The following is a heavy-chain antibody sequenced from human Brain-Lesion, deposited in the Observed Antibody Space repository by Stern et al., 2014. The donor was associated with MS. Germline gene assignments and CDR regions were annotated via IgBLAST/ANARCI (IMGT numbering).Heavy chain of an antibody. J-gene: IGHJ3*02. CDR1: GVSVSSGGYY. D-gene: IGHD1-26*01. CDR3: ATIPPHIEGAAFEI. Sequence: MQLVESGPGLVKPSQTLSLTCTVSGVSVSSGGYYWTWIRQVPGKGLEWVGYMHHSGTTFYNPSLKGRVSISRDTSENQFSLNLRSVIAADTAAYYCATIPPHIEGAAFEIWGQGTMVTVSS. CDR2: MHHSGTT. V-gene: IGHV4-31*03.